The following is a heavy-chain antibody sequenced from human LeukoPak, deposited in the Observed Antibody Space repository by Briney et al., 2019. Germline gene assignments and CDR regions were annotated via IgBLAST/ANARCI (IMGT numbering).Heavy chain of an antibody. D-gene: IGHD3-22*01. CDR3: ASGYFYDSSGYRGDFDI. CDR2: IIPLLGIA. CDR1: GGTFSSYA. Sequence: SVKVSCKASGGTFSSYAISWVREAPGQGLEWMGRIIPLLGIAYYAQKFQGRVTITADKSTSTAYMELSSLRSEDTAVYYCASGYFYDSSGYRGDFDIWGQGTMVTVSS. J-gene: IGHJ3*02. V-gene: IGHV1-69*04.